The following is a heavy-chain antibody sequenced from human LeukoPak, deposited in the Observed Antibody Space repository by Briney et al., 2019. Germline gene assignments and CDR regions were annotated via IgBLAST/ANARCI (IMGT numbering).Heavy chain of an antibody. J-gene: IGHJ4*02. V-gene: IGHV4-34*01. CDR1: GGSFSGNY. Sequence: SETLSLTCAVYGGSFSGNYWSWIRQPPGKGLEWIGGINHSGTTNYSPSLKSRVTISVDTSKNQFSLKLSSVTAADTAVFYCARRTGTYYYDSSGYSPWRYYFDYWGQGTLVTVSS. CDR3: ARRTGTYYYDSSGYSPWRYYFDY. CDR2: INHSGTT. D-gene: IGHD3-22*01.